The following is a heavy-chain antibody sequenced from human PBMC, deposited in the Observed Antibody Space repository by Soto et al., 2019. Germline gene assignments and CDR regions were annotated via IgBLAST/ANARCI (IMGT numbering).Heavy chain of an antibody. Sequence: QVQLVESGGGVVQPGRSLRLSCAASGFTFSNYGMHWVRQAPGKELVLVAIISYDGRTEYYADSVRGRFTISRDSSNHTLYLHMNGLTTEDTAVYCCAKNAREGSTSRSYFASWGQGTLVTVSS. CDR2: ISYDGRTE. D-gene: IGHD2-8*01. V-gene: IGHV3-30*18. J-gene: IGHJ4*02. CDR3: AKNAREGSTSRSYFAS. CDR1: GFTFSNYG.